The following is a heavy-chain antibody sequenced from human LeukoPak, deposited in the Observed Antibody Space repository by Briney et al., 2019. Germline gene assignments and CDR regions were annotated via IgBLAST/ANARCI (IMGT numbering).Heavy chain of an antibody. V-gene: IGHV3-21*01. CDR2: ISSSSSYI. CDR3: ARDPLRTGGYDAFDI. Sequence: GGSLRLSCAASGFTFSSYSMNWVRQAPGEGLEWVSSISSSSSYIYYADSVKGRFTISRDNAKNSLYLQMNSLRAEDTAVYYCARDPLRTGGYDAFDIWGQGTMVTVPS. J-gene: IGHJ3*02. CDR1: GFTFSSYS. D-gene: IGHD1-14*01.